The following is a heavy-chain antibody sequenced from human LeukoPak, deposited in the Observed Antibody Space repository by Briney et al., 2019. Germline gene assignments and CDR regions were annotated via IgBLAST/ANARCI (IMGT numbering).Heavy chain of an antibody. CDR1: GYSFTDYY. Sequence: ASVKVSCKTSGYSFTDYYVHWVRQAPGQGLEWMGWINPNSGGASSAQKFQGRVTMTRDTSITTVYMEVSWLTSDDTAIYYCARADRLDGGPYLIGPWGQGTLVTVSS. J-gene: IGHJ5*02. D-gene: IGHD2-21*01. CDR2: INPNSGGA. V-gene: IGHV1-2*02. CDR3: ARADRLDGGPYLIGP.